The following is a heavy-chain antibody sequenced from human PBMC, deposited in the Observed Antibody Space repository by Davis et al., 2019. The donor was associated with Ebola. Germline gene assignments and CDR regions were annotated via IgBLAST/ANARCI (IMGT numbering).Heavy chain of an antibody. Sequence: PGGSLRLSCAASGFTFDAYAMHWVRQAPGKGLEWVSGISWNSGSIGYADSVKGRFTISRDNAKNSLYLQMNSLRAEDTAVYYCARQLRGGDCYDYWGQGTLVAVSS. CDR3: ARQLRGGDCYDY. CDR2: ISWNSGSI. V-gene: IGHV3-9*01. J-gene: IGHJ4*02. D-gene: IGHD2-2*01. CDR1: GFTFDAYA.